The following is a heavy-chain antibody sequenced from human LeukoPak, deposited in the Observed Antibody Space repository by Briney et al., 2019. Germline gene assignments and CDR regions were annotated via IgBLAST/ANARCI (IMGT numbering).Heavy chain of an antibody. CDR2: IYSGGST. V-gene: IGHV3-53*01. CDR3: ARSGIAASFDY. CDR1: GFTVSSNY. J-gene: IGHJ4*02. Sequence: GGSLRLSCAASGFTVSSNYMSWVRQAPGKGLEWVSVIYSGGSTYYADSVKGRFTISRDNSKNTLYLQMNGLRAEDTAVYYCARSGIAASFDYWGQGTLVTVSS. D-gene: IGHD6-13*01.